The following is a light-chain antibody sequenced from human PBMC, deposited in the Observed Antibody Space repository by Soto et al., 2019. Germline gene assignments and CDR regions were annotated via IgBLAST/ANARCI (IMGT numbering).Light chain of an antibody. V-gene: IGKV3-20*01. Sequence: EIVLTQSPGTLSLSPGERATLSCRASQSVSNNYLAWYQQKPGQAPRLLIYGASNRATGIPDRFSGSGPGTDFTLTISRLEPEDSAVYYCKQYGSSTWTFGQGTKVDIK. CDR2: GAS. CDR1: QSVSNNY. CDR3: KQYGSSTWT. J-gene: IGKJ1*01.